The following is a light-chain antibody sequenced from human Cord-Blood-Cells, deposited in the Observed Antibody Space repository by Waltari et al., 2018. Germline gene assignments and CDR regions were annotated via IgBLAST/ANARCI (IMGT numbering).Light chain of an antibody. V-gene: IGKV3-20*01. J-gene: IGKJ4*01. CDR1: QSVSSSY. CDR3: QQYGSSPPLT. Sequence: IVLTQSPGTLSLSPGERATLSCRASQSVSSSYLAWYQQKPGQAPRLLISGASSRATGIPDRFSGSGSGTDFTLTISRLEPEDFAVYYGQQYGSSPPLTFGGGTKVEIK. CDR2: GAS.